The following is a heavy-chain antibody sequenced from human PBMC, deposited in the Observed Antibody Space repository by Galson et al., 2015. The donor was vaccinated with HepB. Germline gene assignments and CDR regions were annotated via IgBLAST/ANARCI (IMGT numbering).Heavy chain of an antibody. D-gene: IGHD4-23*01. CDR3: ARIVLPDYGGQVGEGSFDY. Sequence: PALVKPTQTLSLTCTFSGFSLSTSGMCVSWIRQPPGKALEWLARIDWDDDKYYSTSLKTRLTISKDTSKNQVVLTMTNMDPVDTATYYCARIVLPDYGGQVGEGSFDYWGQGTLVTVSS. CDR2: IDWDDDK. V-gene: IGHV2-70*11. CDR1: GFSLSTSGMC. J-gene: IGHJ4*02.